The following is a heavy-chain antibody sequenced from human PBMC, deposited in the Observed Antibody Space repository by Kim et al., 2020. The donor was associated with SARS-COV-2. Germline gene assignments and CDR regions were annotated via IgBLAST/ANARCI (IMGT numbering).Heavy chain of an antibody. Sequence: SVKVSCKASGGTFSSYAISWVRQAPGQGLEWMGGIIPIFGTANYAQKFQGRVTITADESTSTAYMELSSLRSEDTAVYYCARRGGGAVVTSSFLYWFDPWGQGTLVTVSS. J-gene: IGHJ5*02. CDR3: ARRGGGAVVTSSFLYWFDP. CDR1: GGTFSSYA. CDR2: IIPIFGTA. V-gene: IGHV1-69*13. D-gene: IGHD2-15*01.